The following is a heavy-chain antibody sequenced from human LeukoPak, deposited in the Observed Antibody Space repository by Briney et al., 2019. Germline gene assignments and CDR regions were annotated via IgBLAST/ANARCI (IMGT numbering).Heavy chain of an antibody. CDR1: GYTFTSYG. CDR3: ARYYYDSSGYHPGHFDY. J-gene: IGHJ4*02. V-gene: IGHV1-18*01. D-gene: IGHD3-22*01. CDR2: NSAYNGNT. Sequence: ASVKVSCKASGYTFTSYGISWVRQAPGQGLEWMGWNSAYNGNTNYAQKLQGRVTMTTDTSTSTAYMELRSLRSDDTAVYYCARYYYDSSGYHPGHFDYWGQGTLVTVSS.